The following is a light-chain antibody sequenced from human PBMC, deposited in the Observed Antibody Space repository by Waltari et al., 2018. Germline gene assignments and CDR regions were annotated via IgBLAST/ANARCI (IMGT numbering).Light chain of an antibody. CDR2: WAS. V-gene: IGKV4-1*01. CDR3: QQYHTSPFT. CDR1: QSTINSHNGQSY. Sequence: DIVMAQSPDSLAVSLGERATSNCKSSQSTINSHNGQSYLAWYQHKPGQPPKLLIHWASTRESGVPDRFSGSGSGTDFTLTISSLQAEDVAIYYCQQYHTSPFTFGPGTKVDI. J-gene: IGKJ3*01.